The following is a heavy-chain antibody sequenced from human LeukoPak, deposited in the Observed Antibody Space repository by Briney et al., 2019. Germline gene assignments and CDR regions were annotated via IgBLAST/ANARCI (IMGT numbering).Heavy chain of an antibody. V-gene: IGHV4-30-4*07. D-gene: IGHD4-23*01. Sequence: PSETLSLTCAVSGGSISSGGYSWSWIRQPPGKGLEWIGYIYYSGSTYYNPSLKSRVTISVDTSKNQFSLKLSSVTAADTAVYYCARAGSLWGYGGNSGFRSYSFDIWGQGTMVTVSS. CDR1: GGSISSGGYS. CDR2: IYYSGST. CDR3: ARAGSLWGYGGNSGFRSYSFDI. J-gene: IGHJ3*02.